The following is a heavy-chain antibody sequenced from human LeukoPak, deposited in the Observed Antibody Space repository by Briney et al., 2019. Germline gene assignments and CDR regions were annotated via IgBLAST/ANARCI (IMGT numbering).Heavy chain of an antibody. CDR2: IYHSGSP. V-gene: IGHV4-4*02. CDR3: ARVNINNWHSCDY. Sequence: SETLSLTCAVSGGSISSNNWWGWIRQPPGKGLEWIGEIYHSGSPNYNPSLKSRVTISVDKSRNHFSLNLSSVTAADTAVYYCARVNINNWHSCDYWGQGTLVTVSS. D-gene: IGHD1-1*01. J-gene: IGHJ4*02. CDR1: GGSISSNNW.